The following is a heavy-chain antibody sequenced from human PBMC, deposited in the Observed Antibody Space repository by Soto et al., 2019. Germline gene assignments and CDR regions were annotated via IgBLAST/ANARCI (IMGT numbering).Heavy chain of an antibody. Sequence: QVQLQESGPGLVKPSKTLSLTCTVSGDSMTKYYRSWIRQPAGKGLEWIGRIYTSGSTNYNPSLKSRVTMSIDTSNNHFSLNLKSVTAADTAMYYCARTVGAAYYFDFWGQGALVTVSS. V-gene: IGHV4-4*07. CDR1: GDSMTKYY. CDR2: IYTSGST. D-gene: IGHD1-26*01. J-gene: IGHJ4*02. CDR3: ARTVGAAYYFDF.